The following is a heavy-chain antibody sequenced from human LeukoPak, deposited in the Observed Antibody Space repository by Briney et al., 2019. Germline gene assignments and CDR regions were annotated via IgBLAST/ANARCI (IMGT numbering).Heavy chain of an antibody. D-gene: IGHD3-10*01. Sequence: PSETLSLTCAVYGGSFSGYYWSWIRQPPGKGLEWIGEINHSGSTYYNPSLKSRLTMSVDTSKNQFSLKLSSVTAADTAVYYCARGQRATRGAFDIWGQGTMVTVSS. V-gene: IGHV4-34*01. J-gene: IGHJ3*02. CDR3: ARGQRATRGAFDI. CDR2: INHSGST. CDR1: GGSFSGYY.